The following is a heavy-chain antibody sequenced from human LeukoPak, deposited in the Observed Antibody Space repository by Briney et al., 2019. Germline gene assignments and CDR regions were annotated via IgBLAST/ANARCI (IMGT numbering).Heavy chain of an antibody. CDR3: ARKRRRGYYLNSAFDM. CDR1: GGSFSGYY. CDR2: INHSGST. V-gene: IGHV4-34*01. J-gene: IGHJ3*02. Sequence: SETLSLTCAVYGGSFSGYYWSWIRQPPGKGLEWIGEINHSGSTNYNPSLQSRVTVSVDASKNHFSLRVKSVIAADTAIYYCARKRRRGYYLNSAFDMWGQGTMVTVSS. D-gene: IGHD3-3*01.